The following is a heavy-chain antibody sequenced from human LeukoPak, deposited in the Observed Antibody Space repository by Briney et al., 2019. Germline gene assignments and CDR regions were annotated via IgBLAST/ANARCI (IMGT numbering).Heavy chain of an antibody. CDR1: GFTFSSYS. J-gene: IGHJ4*02. CDR2: ISTSSSYI. CDR3: ARDSVGMYYFDY. Sequence: TGGSLRLSCAASGFTFSSYSMNWVRQAPGKGLEWVSSISTSSSYIYYADSVKGRFTISRDNAKNSLYLQVNSLRAEDTSVYYCARDSVGMYYFDYWGQGTLVTVSS. D-gene: IGHD3-10*01. V-gene: IGHV3-21*01.